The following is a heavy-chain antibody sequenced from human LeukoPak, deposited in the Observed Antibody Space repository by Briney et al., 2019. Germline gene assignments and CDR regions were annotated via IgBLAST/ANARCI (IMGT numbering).Heavy chain of an antibody. J-gene: IGHJ6*02. CDR2: IGSNGDST. D-gene: IGHD3-16*01. CDR3: ARGRRWGGYYYYGMDV. V-gene: IGHV3-64*01. Sequence: GGSLRLSCAASGFTFSSYAMHWVRQAPGKGLEYVSAIGSNGDSTYYANSMKGRFTISRDNSKNTLYLQVGSLRAEDMAVYYCARGRRWGGYYYYGMDVWGQGTTVTVSS. CDR1: GFTFSSYA.